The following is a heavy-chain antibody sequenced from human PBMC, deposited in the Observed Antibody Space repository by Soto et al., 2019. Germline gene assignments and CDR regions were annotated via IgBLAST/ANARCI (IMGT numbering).Heavy chain of an antibody. CDR2: ISGSGGST. D-gene: IGHD2-8*01. CDR1: GFTFSSYA. V-gene: IGHV3-23*01. Sequence: GGSLRLSCAASGFTFSSYAMSWVRQAPGKGLEWVSAISGSGGSTYYADSVKGRFTISRDNSKDTLYLQMNSLRAEDTAVYYCAKGPYCTNGVCYGAPIDYWGQGTLVTVSS. CDR3: AKGPYCTNGVCYGAPIDY. J-gene: IGHJ4*02.